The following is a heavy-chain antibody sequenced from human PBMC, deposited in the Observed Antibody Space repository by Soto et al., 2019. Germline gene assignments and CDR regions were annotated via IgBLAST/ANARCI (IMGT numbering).Heavy chain of an antibody. Sequence: EVQLVESGGGLVQPGGSLRLSCAASGFTFSSYSMNWVRQAPGKGLEWVSYISSSSSTIYYADSVKGRFTISRDNAKNSLYQQMNSLRAEDTAVYYCAKQAPEGLWGSNTGSYYFDYWGQGTLVTVSS. V-gene: IGHV3-48*01. D-gene: IGHD3-16*01. CDR2: ISSSSSTI. CDR3: AKQAPEGLWGSNTGSYYFDY. CDR1: GFTFSSYS. J-gene: IGHJ4*02.